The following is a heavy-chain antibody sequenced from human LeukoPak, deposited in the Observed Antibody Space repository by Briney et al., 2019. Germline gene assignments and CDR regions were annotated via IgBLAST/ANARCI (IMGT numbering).Heavy chain of an antibody. D-gene: IGHD6-19*01. V-gene: IGHV1-18*04. CDR1: GYSFTSYG. J-gene: IGHJ4*02. Sequence: ASVKASCKASGYSFTSYGISWVRQAPGQGPEWMGWISGYSGNTNYAQKLQGRVTMTTDTSTSTAYMELRSLRSDDTAVYYCARTAGYSSDWFDYWGQGTLVTVSS. CDR2: ISGYSGNT. CDR3: ARTAGYSSDWFDY.